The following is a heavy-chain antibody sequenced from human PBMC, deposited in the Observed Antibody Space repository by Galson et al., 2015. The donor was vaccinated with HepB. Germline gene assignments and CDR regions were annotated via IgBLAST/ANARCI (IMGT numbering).Heavy chain of an antibody. J-gene: IGHJ4*02. CDR1: GFTFSSFA. V-gene: IGHV3-23*01. CDR2: LSGSGDST. D-gene: IGHD3-10*01. CDR3: AKVGGTYYGSGRPFDY. Sequence: SLRLSCAASGFTFSSFAMSWVRQAPGKGLEWVSSLSGSGDSTYYADSVKGRFTISRDNPTHTLYLQVNSLRAEDTAVYYCAKVGGTYYGSGRPFDYWGQGTLVPVSS.